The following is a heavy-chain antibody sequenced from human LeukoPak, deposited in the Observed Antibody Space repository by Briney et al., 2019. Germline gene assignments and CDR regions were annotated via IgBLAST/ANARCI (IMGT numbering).Heavy chain of an antibody. V-gene: IGHV4-39*01. CDR3: ARHKSGYDLIPYYFDY. CDR2: IYYSGST. D-gene: IGHD5-12*01. J-gene: IGHJ4*02. Sequence: SETLSLTCTVSGGSISSSSYYWGWIRQPPGKGLEWIGSIYYSGSTCYNPSLKSRVTISVDTSKNQFSLKLSSVTAADTAVYYCARHKSGYDLIPYYFDYWGQGALVTVSS. CDR1: GGSISSSSYY.